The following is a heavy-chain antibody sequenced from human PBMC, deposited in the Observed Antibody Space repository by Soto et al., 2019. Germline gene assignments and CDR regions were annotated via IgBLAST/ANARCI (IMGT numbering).Heavy chain of an antibody. CDR1: GGSFSGYY. D-gene: IGHD2-15*01. CDR3: AGVCLDFGYSPVFSYFVY. Sequence: QVQLQQWGAGLLKPSETLSLTCAVYGGSFSGYYWSWIRQPPGKGLEWSGEINHSGSTNYNPSLMSRVTISVDTSINQFALKLSSVTAADTAVYYCAGVCLDFGYSPVFSYFVYWGQGTLVTVSS. V-gene: IGHV4-34*01. CDR2: INHSGST. J-gene: IGHJ4*02.